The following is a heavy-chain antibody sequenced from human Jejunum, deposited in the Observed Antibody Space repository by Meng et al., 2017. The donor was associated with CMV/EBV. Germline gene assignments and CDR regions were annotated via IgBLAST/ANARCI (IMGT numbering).Heavy chain of an antibody. CDR2: IRFDGSNK. CDR3: AKDPEYYYDSSGYYYD. CDR1: FTLSSYG. D-gene: IGHD3-22*01. Sequence: FTLSSYGMNWDRQAPGKGLEWVAFIRFDGSNKDYADSVKGRFTISRDNSKKTLYLQMNSLRAEDTAVYYCAKDPEYYYDSSGYYYDWGQGTLVTVSS. J-gene: IGHJ4*02. V-gene: IGHV3-30*02.